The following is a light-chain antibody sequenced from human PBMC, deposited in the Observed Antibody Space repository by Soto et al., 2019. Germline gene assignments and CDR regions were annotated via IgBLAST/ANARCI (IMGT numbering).Light chain of an antibody. V-gene: IGLV1-44*01. CDR2: TNN. J-gene: IGLJ1*01. CDR1: SSNVGSNT. CDR3: AAWEDSLNGHV. Sequence: QSVLTQPPSASGTPGQRVTISCSGSSSNVGSNTVSWFQQLPGTAPKPLIYTNNQRPSGVPDRFSGSKSGTSASLAISGLQSEDEADYYCAAWEDSLNGHVFGTGTKLTVL.